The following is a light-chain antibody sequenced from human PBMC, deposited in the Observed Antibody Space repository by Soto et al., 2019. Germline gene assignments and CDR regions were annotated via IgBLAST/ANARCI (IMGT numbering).Light chain of an antibody. Sequence: DIQMTQSHSTLSGSVGDRVTITCRASQTISSWLAWYQQKPGKAPKLLIYKESTLKSGVPSRFSGSGSGTEFTLTISSLQPDDFATYYCQNYNSYSEAXGQGTKVEIK. V-gene: IGKV1-5*03. J-gene: IGKJ1*01. CDR2: KES. CDR1: QTISSW. CDR3: QNYNSYSEA.